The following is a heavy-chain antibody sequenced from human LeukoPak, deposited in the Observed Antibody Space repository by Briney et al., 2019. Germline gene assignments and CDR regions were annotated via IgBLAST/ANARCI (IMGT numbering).Heavy chain of an antibody. V-gene: IGHV3-15*01. Sequence: GGSLRLSCAASGLTFTKAWMTWVRQAPGEGLEWVGRIKSNTDGGTTDYAAPVKGRFTISRDDSKNTLYLQMDNLKTEDTAVYYCTTNPYDRSGYHIWGQGTMVSVSS. D-gene: IGHD3-22*01. CDR2: IKSNTDGGTT. CDR1: GLTFTKAW. CDR3: TTNPYDRSGYHI. J-gene: IGHJ3*02.